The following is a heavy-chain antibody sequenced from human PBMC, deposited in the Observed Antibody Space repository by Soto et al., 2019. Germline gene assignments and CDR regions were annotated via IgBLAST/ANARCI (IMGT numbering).Heavy chain of an antibody. CDR1: GYTFTQYW. Sequence: GESLKISCKGSGYTFTQYWISWVRQTPGKGLVWLGRLDPSDSFTSHSPAFQGHVTISSDKSISTTYLQWNSLKASDTAMYYCARQKAAVTHAFDLWGQGTMVTVSS. J-gene: IGHJ3*01. D-gene: IGHD6-19*01. V-gene: IGHV5-10-1*01. CDR2: LDPSDSFT. CDR3: ARQKAAVTHAFDL.